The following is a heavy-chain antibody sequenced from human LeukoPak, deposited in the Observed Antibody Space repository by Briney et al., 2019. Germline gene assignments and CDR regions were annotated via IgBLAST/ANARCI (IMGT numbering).Heavy chain of an antibody. D-gene: IGHD2-15*01. CDR2: ISGSGGST. CDR3: VKHKMVVVAATEFDY. CDR1: GFTFSTSA. J-gene: IGHJ4*02. V-gene: IGHV3-23*01. Sequence: PGGSLRLSCAASGFTFSTSAMSWVRQAPGQGLAWVASISGSGGSTFYEDSVRGRFTISRDNSKNTLHLQMNSLRAEDTATYYCVKHKMVVVAATEFDYWGQGALVTVSS.